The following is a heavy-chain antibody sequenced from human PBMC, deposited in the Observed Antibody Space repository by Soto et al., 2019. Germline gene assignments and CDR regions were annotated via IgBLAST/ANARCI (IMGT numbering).Heavy chain of an antibody. CDR3: ASGYSYGYPLLSPLVY. CDR1: GFTVSSNY. Sequence: PGGSLRLSCAASGFTVSSNYMSWVRHAPGKGLEWVSVIYSGGSTYYADSVKGRFTISRDNSKNTLYLQMNSLRAEDTAVYYCASGYSYGYPLLSPLVYGGPGPLETVST. D-gene: IGHD5-18*01. CDR2: IYSGGST. V-gene: IGHV3-53*01. J-gene: IGHJ4*02.